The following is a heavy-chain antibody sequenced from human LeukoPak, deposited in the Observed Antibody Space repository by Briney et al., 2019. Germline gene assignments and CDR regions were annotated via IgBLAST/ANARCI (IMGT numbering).Heavy chain of an antibody. J-gene: IGHJ3*02. CDR3: AKDLYDSSGYYYDAFDI. Sequence: GGTLRLSCAASGFTFSSYGMSWVRQAPGKGLEWVSAISGSGGSTYYADSVKGRFTISRDNSKNTLYLQMNSLRAEDTAVYYCAKDLYDSSGYYYDAFDIWGQGTMVTVSS. CDR1: GFTFSSYG. D-gene: IGHD3-22*01. V-gene: IGHV3-23*01. CDR2: ISGSGGST.